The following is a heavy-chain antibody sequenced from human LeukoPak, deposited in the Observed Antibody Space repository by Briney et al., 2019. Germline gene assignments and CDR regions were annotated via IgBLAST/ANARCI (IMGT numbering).Heavy chain of an antibody. Sequence: GGSLRLSCAASGFTFSTYSMSWVRQAPGKGLEWVSAIGGSGGGTYYADSVKGRFTISRDNSKTTLYLQMNSLRAEDTAVYYCAKDRVGATGYYYYYYYMDVWGKGTTVTVSS. CDR2: IGGSGGGT. J-gene: IGHJ6*03. V-gene: IGHV3-23*01. D-gene: IGHD1-26*01. CDR1: GFTFSTYS. CDR3: AKDRVGATGYYYYYYYMDV.